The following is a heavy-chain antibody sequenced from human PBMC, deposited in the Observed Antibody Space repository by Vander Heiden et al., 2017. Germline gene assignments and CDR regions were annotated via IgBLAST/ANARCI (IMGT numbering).Heavy chain of an antibody. CDR3: AKDLFFRELGVVAATPDY. CDR1: GFTVSSYG. V-gene: IGHV3-30*18. D-gene: IGHD2-15*01. J-gene: IGHJ4*02. Sequence: QVQLVESGGGVVQHGRSLRLSCAASGFTVSSYGMHWVRQAPGKGLEWVAVISYDGSNKYYADSVKGRFTISRDNSKNTLYLQMNSLRAEDTAVYYCAKDLFFRELGVVAATPDYWGQGTLVTVSS. CDR2: ISYDGSNK.